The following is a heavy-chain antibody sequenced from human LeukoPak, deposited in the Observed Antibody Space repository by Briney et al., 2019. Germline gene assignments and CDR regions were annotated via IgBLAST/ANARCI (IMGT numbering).Heavy chain of an antibody. CDR3: ARESYYEAFDI. J-gene: IGHJ3*02. CDR2: IYSGGST. D-gene: IGHD3-10*01. CDR1: GFTFNTYG. V-gene: IGHV3-66*01. Sequence: GGSLRLSCAASGFTFNTYGMSWVRQAPGKGLEWVSVIYSGGSTYYADSVKGRFTISRDNSKNTLYLQMSSLRAEDTAVYYCARESYYEAFDIWGQGTMVTVSS.